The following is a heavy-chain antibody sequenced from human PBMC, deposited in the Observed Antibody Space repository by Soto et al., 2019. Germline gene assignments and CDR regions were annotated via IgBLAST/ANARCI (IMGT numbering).Heavy chain of an antibody. CDR3: ARSGSSWNLREFDS. V-gene: IGHV1-18*01. CDR1: AYTFTNYG. D-gene: IGHD6-13*01. Sequence: ASVKVSCNASAYTFTNYGISWVRPAPRQGLEWMGWISAYNGKINYAQKFRGRVTMTTETCPSSAYLEVMSLRSDDTAVYYCARSGSSWNLREFDSWGQVTLVTVSS. J-gene: IGHJ4*02. CDR2: ISAYNGKI.